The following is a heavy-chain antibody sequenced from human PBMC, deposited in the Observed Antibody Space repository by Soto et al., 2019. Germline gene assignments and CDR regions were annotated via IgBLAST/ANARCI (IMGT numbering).Heavy chain of an antibody. CDR2: ISSSSSYI. D-gene: IGHD4-17*01. CDR3: ARGPKVTTGTGVDYFDY. Sequence: EVQLVESGGGLVNPGGSLRLSCAASGFTFSSYSMNWVRQAPGKGLEWFSSISSSSSYIYYADSVKGRFTISRDNAKNSLYLQMNSLRAEDTAVYYCARGPKVTTGTGVDYFDYWGQGTLVTVSS. CDR1: GFTFSSYS. J-gene: IGHJ4*02. V-gene: IGHV3-21*01.